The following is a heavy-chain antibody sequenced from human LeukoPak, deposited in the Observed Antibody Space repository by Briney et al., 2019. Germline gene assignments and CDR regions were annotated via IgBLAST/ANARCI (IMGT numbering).Heavy chain of an antibody. Sequence: PGGSPRLSCAASGFTFSSYAMHWVRQAPGKGLEWVAVISYDGSNKYYADSVKGRFTISRDNSKNTLYLQMNSLRAEDTAVYYCARDLGIAVAEGAFDIWGQGTMVTVSS. CDR2: ISYDGSNK. J-gene: IGHJ3*02. CDR1: GFTFSSYA. CDR3: ARDLGIAVAEGAFDI. D-gene: IGHD6-19*01. V-gene: IGHV3-30*04.